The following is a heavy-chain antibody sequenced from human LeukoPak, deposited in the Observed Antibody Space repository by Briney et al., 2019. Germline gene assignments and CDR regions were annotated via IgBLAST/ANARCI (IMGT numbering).Heavy chain of an antibody. Sequence: SETLSLTCTVSGGSLSSYYWSWIRQPPGKELEGIGYIYYCGSTNYNPSLKSRVTISLDTSKNQFSLRLSSVTAADTAVYYCARYSNAVAGARWFDHWGQGTLVTVSS. CDR1: GGSLSSYY. J-gene: IGHJ5*02. D-gene: IGHD2-21*01. V-gene: IGHV4-59*01. CDR3: ARYSNAVAGARWFDH. CDR2: IYYCGST.